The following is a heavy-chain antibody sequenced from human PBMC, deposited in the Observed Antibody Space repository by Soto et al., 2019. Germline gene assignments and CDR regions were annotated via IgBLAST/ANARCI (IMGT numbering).Heavy chain of an antibody. CDR2: ISYDGSNK. CDR1: GFTFSSYA. V-gene: IGHV3-30-3*01. J-gene: IGHJ4*02. Sequence: QVQLVESGGGVVQPGRSLRLSCAASGFTFSSYAMHWVRQAPGKGLEWVAVISYDGSNKYYADSVKGRFTISRDNSKNTLYLQMNSLRAEDTAVYYCARNEGSGGSPIDYWGQGTLVTVSS. D-gene: IGHD6-19*01. CDR3: ARNEGSGGSPIDY.